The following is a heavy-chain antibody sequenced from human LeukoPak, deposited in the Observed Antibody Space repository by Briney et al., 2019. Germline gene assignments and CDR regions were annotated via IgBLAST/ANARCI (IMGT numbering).Heavy chain of an antibody. V-gene: IGHV3-9*01. J-gene: IGHJ4*02. CDR3: AKDTGIAAAGTFFDY. Sequence: GGSLRLSCAASGFTFSSYAMSWVRQAPGKGLEWVSGISWNSGSIGYADSVKGRFTISRDNAKNSLYLQMNSLRAEDTALYYCAKDTGIAAAGTFFDYWGQGTLVTVSS. CDR2: ISWNSGSI. CDR1: GFTFSSYA. D-gene: IGHD6-13*01.